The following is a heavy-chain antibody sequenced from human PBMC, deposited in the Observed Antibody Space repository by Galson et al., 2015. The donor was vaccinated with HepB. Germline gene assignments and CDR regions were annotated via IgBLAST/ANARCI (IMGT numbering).Heavy chain of an antibody. J-gene: IGHJ4*02. CDR2: ISHDGRNT. CDR1: GFTFSSYS. D-gene: IGHD6-19*01. V-gene: IGHV3-30*04. Sequence: SLRLSCAASGFTFSSYSIHWVREAPGTGLEWVAIISHDGRNTYYAYSVKGRFTISRDNSRNTLYLQMNGLRSDDTAVYYCARERGAGWYEGNDYWGQGTRVVVSS. CDR3: ARERGAGWYEGNDY.